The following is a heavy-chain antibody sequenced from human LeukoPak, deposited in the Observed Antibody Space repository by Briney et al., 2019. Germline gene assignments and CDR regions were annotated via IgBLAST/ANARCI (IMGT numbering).Heavy chain of an antibody. CDR1: GGTFSSYA. CDR2: IIPIFGTA. V-gene: IGHV1-69*13. D-gene: IGHD3-22*01. CDR3: ARNPLNYYDSSGYQYYMDV. J-gene: IGHJ6*03. Sequence: ASVKVSCKASGGTFSSYAISWVRQAPGQGLEWMGGIIPIFGTANYAQKFQGRVTITADESTSTAYMELSSLRSEDTAVYYCARNPLNYYDSSGYQYYMDVWGKGTTVTISS.